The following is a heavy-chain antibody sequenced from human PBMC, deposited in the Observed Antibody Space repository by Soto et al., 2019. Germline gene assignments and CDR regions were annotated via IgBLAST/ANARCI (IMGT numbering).Heavy chain of an antibody. CDR1: GFTFGSYA. CDR3: AKARGSSTPAPGSY. CDR2: ISGSGGST. Sequence: GGSLRPSCAASGFTFGSYAMSWVRQAPGRGLEWVSAISGSGGSTYYADSVKGRFTISRDNSKNTLYLQMNSLGAEDTAVYYCAKARGSSTPAPGSYWGQGSLVNVSS. J-gene: IGHJ4*02. D-gene: IGHD3-16*01. V-gene: IGHV3-23*01.